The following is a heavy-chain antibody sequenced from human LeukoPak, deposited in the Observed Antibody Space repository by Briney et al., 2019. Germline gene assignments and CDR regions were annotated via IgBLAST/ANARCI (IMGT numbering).Heavy chain of an antibody. V-gene: IGHV4-59*01. CDR1: GGSISSYY. D-gene: IGHD1-26*01. Sequence: SETLSLTCTVSGGSISSYYWSWIRQPPGKGLEWIGYIYYSGSTNYNPSLKSRVTISVDTSKNQFSPKLSSVTAADTAVYYCARGEWELLLDYWGQGTLVTVSS. J-gene: IGHJ4*02. CDR3: ARGEWELLLDY. CDR2: IYYSGST.